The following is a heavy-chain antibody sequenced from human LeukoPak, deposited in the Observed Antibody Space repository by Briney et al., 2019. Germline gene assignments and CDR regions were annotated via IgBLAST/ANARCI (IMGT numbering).Heavy chain of an antibody. J-gene: IGHJ5*02. V-gene: IGHV3-30*04. CDR3: VPSSAWYLNWFDP. D-gene: IGHD6-19*01. Sequence: PGGSLRFSCTVSGFTFSTYTMHWVRQAPGKGLEWVALISYDGRRKYYADFVRGRFTISRDNSKNTHYLQMNSLRAEDTAVYYCVPSSAWYLNWFDPWGQGTLVTVSS. CDR2: ISYDGRRK. CDR1: GFTFSTYT.